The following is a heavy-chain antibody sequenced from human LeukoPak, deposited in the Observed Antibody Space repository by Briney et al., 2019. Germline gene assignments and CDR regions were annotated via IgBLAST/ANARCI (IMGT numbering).Heavy chain of an antibody. J-gene: IGHJ4*02. Sequence: SETLSLTCTVSGDSITSYYWNWVRQSPEKGLEWIGYIHHTGKNYYNPSLKSRITMSVDTSKSQFFLKLSSVTAADTAVYYCARGAHSSSWFFDYWGQGTLVTVSS. CDR3: ARGAHSSSWFFDY. V-gene: IGHV4-59*01. D-gene: IGHD6-13*01. CDR1: GDSITSYY. CDR2: IHHTGKN.